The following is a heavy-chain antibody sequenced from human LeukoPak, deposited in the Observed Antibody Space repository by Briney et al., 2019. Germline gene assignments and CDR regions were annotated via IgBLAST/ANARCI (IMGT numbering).Heavy chain of an antibody. CDR1: GGSFSGYY. J-gene: IGHJ4*02. CDR2: INHRGST. V-gene: IGHV4-34*01. D-gene: IGHD3-10*01. Sequence: SETLSLTCAVYGGSFSGYYWSWIRQPPGKGLEWIGEINHRGSTNYNPSLKSRVTISVDTSKNQFSLKLSSVTAADTAVYYCARATYYYGSGSYYNSLWIDYWGQGTLVTVSS. CDR3: ARATYYYGSGSYYNSLWIDY.